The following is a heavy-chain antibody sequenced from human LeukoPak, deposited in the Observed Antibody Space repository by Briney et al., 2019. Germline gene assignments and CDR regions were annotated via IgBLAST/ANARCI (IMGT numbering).Heavy chain of an antibody. CDR1: GYTFTSYA. V-gene: IGHV1-3*01. CDR3: ARALTGTMPLGY. J-gene: IGHJ4*02. Sequence: ASVKVSCTASGYTFTSYAMHWVRQAPGQRLEWMGWINAGNGNTKYSQKFQGRVTITRDTSASTAYMELSSPRSEDTAVYYCARALTGTMPLGYWGQGTLVTVSS. CDR2: INAGNGNT. D-gene: IGHD1-7*01.